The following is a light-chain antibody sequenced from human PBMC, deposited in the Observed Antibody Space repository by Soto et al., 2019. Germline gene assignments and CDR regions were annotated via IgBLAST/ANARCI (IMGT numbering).Light chain of an antibody. V-gene: IGKV3-20*01. CDR3: QQYGSPTWT. CDR2: GAS. CDR1: QIINSNY. J-gene: IGKJ1*01. Sequence: EIGVTQSPGTLSLSPWERATLSCRASQIINSNYLAWYQQKSGQAPRPLIYGASSRAAGIPDRFSGSGSGTDFTLIISRLEPEDFGVYYCQQYGSPTWTFGQGTKVDIK.